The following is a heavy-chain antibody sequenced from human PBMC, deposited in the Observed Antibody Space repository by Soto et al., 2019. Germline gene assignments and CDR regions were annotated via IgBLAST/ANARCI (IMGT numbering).Heavy chain of an antibody. V-gene: IGHV3-23*01. CDR2: ISGSGGNT. CDR3: AKPGVAVAGTDY. J-gene: IGHJ4*02. Sequence: PGGSLRLSCAASGFTFTSYAMSWVRQAPGKGLEWVSGISGSGGNTHYADSVKGRFTVSRDNFRNTLYMQMNSLRVGDTAVYYCAKPGVAVAGTDYWGQGTLVTVSS. CDR1: GFTFTSYA. D-gene: IGHD6-19*01.